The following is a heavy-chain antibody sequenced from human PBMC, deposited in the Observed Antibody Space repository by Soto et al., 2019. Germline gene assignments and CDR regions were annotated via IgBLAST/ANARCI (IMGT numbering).Heavy chain of an antibody. CDR3: ANYYYDSSGYYPPFDY. J-gene: IGHJ4*02. V-gene: IGHV3-23*01. CDR1: GFTFSSYA. Sequence: PGGSLRLSCAASGFTFSSYAMSWVRQAPGKGLEWVSAISGSGGSTYYADSVKGRFTISRDNSKNTLYLQMNSLRAEDTAVYYCANYYYDSSGYYPPFDYWGQGTLVTVSS. D-gene: IGHD3-22*01. CDR2: ISGSGGST.